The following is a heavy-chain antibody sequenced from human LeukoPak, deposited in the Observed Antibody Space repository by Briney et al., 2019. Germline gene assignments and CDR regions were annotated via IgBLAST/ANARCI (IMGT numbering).Heavy chain of an antibody. CDR1: GFTFNKYW. D-gene: IGHD1-26*01. Sequence: GGSLRLSCTASGFTFNKYWMNWVRQAPGKGLEWVANIKQDGSEKYYVDSVKGRFTISRDNAKNSLFLQMDSLRAEDTAMYYCARDEWAGTVAYWGQGTLVTVSS. CDR3: ARDEWAGTVAY. J-gene: IGHJ4*02. CDR2: IKQDGSEK. V-gene: IGHV3-7*01.